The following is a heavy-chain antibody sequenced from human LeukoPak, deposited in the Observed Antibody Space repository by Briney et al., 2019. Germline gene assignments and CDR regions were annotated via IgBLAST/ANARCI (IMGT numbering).Heavy chain of an antibody. J-gene: IGHJ3*02. CDR2: VSRGGGTT. Sequence: PGGSLRLSCTGSGFTFSNYVMSWVRQAPGKGLEWVSAVSRGGGTTYYADSVKGRFTISKDNSKNTLYLQMNSLRAEDTAVYYCAKDRLMGPTYYYDCRGYCWDAFDIWGQGTMVTVSS. CDR3: AKDRLMGPTYYYDCRGYCWDAFDI. D-gene: IGHD2-21*02. V-gene: IGHV3-23*01. CDR1: GFTFSNYV.